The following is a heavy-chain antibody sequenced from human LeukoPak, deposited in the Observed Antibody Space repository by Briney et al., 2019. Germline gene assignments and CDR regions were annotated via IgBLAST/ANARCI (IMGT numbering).Heavy chain of an antibody. CDR2: INHSGST. V-gene: IGHV4-34*01. J-gene: IGHJ4*02. D-gene: IGHD6-19*01. Sequence: SETLSLTCAVYGGSFSGYYWSWIRQPPGKGLEWIGEINHSGSTNYNPSLKSRVTISVDTSKNQFSLKLSSVTAADTAVYYCARQRASYSSGWYYFDYWGQGTLVTVSS. CDR1: GGSFSGYY. CDR3: ARQRASYSSGWYYFDY.